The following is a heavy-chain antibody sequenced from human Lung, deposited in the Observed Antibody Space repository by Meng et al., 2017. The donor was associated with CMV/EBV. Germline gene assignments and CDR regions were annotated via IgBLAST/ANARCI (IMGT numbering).Heavy chain of an antibody. CDR2: INAYNGDT. CDR3: ARVEVGITSGDY. CDR1: GYTLTTLG. Sequence: VQLVQSGAEVKKPGALVEVSCKASGYTLTTLGINWVRQAPGQGLEWMGWINAYNGDTNYAQTLQGRVTMTTDTSTSTAYMELRSLRSDDTAVYYCARVEVGITSGDYWGQGTLVTVSS. D-gene: IGHD1-26*01. J-gene: IGHJ4*02. V-gene: IGHV1-18*01.